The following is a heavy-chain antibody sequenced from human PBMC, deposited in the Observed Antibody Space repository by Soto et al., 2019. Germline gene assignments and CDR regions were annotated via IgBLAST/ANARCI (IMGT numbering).Heavy chain of an antibody. D-gene: IGHD6-19*01. J-gene: IGHJ4*02. CDR2: ISGSGGRT. Sequence: GGSLRLSCAASGFTFSSYAMIWVRQAPGKGLEWVSVISGSGGRTGYADSVKGRFTVSRDNSKNTLYLQMSSLTAEDTAVYYCAKDAVTGTLGIDYFNYWGQGALVTVS. CDR3: AKDAVTGTLGIDYFNY. CDR1: GFTFSSYA. V-gene: IGHV3-23*01.